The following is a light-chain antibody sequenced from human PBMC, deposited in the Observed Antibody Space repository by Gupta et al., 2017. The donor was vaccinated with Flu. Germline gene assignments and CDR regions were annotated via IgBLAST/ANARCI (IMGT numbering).Light chain of an antibody. CDR3: SSYTRRTTYV. CDR2: EVT. V-gene: IGLV2-14*01. Sequence: QSALTQPASVSGSPGQSIPTSCTGTSRDVGGYNYVSWYQQHPGQAPNLLIYEVTKRPSGVSSLFSGSKSGNTASLSISGLQSDDEAHYYCSSYTRRTTYVFGPGTKVTV. CDR1: SRDVGGYNY. J-gene: IGLJ1*01.